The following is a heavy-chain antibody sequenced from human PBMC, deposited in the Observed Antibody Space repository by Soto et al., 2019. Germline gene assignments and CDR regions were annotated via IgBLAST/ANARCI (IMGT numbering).Heavy chain of an antibody. Sequence: SETLSLTCTVSGGSISSSSYYWGWIRQPPGKGLEWIGSIYYSGATYYNPSLKSRVTISVDTSKNQFSLKLSSVTAADTAVYYCARHRGYYDILTGYYTELNFDYWGQGTLVTVSS. CDR2: IYYSGAT. J-gene: IGHJ4*02. CDR1: GGSISSSSYY. V-gene: IGHV4-39*01. CDR3: ARHRGYYDILTGYYTELNFDY. D-gene: IGHD3-9*01.